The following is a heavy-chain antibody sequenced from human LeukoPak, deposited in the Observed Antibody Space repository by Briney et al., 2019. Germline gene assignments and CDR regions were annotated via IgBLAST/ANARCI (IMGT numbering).Heavy chain of an antibody. D-gene: IGHD2-21*01. CDR2: IKQDGSEK. CDR1: GFTISSYW. Sequence: GGSLRLSCAASGFTISSYWMSWVRQAPGKGLEWVANIKQDGSEKYYVDSVKGRFTISRDNAKNSLYLQMNSLRAEDTAVYYCARDILDYWGQGTLVIVSS. CDR3: ARDILDY. V-gene: IGHV3-7*01. J-gene: IGHJ4*02.